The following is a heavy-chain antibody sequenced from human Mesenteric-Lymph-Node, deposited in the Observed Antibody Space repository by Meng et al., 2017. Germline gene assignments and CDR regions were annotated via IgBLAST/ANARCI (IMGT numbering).Heavy chain of an antibody. D-gene: IGHD4-17*01. V-gene: IGHV4-30-4*01. J-gene: IGHJ4*02. CDR3: ARGPTTYFDY. Sequence: VQLQESGPGLVKPSQTLSLTCTVSGDSISSGEYFWSWIRQPPGKGLEWSGHIYNSGSTYYNPSLKSRITISVDTSKNQFSLKLSSVTAADTAVYYCARGPTTYFDYWGQGTLVTVSS. CDR2: IYNSGST. CDR1: GDSISSGEYF.